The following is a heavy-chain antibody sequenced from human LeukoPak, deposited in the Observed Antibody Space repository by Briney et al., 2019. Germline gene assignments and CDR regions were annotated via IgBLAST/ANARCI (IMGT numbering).Heavy chain of an antibody. CDR3: AYGSNSAADH. CDR1: GGSISSWTYY. J-gene: IGHJ4*02. CDR2: IYYGGTN. Sequence: PSETLSLTCTVSGGSISSWTYYWGWIRQPPGKGLEWIGTIYYGGTNYYNPSLKSRVTISVDTSKNQFSLNLNPVTAADTAVYYCAYGSNSAADHWGQGTLVTVSS. V-gene: IGHV4-39*01. D-gene: IGHD4-23*01.